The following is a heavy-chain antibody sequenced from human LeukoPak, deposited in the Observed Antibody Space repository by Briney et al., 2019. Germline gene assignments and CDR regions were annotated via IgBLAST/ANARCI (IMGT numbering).Heavy chain of an antibody. J-gene: IGHJ4*02. CDR3: ARKQASVPGDY. D-gene: IGHD2-21*01. Sequence: GGSLRLSCAASGFTYSDYYINCIRQALGKGLGWVSYISNSGDTMYYADSVKGRFTISRDNAKNSLYLQMNSLRAEDTAVYYCARKQASVPGDYWGRGIPVTVSS. CDR2: ISNSGDTM. CDR1: GFTYSDYY. V-gene: IGHV3-11*01.